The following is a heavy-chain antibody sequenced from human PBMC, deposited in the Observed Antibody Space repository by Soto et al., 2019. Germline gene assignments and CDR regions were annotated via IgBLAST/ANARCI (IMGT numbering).Heavy chain of an antibody. CDR2: INHSGST. D-gene: IGHD2-15*01. CDR1: GGSFSGYY. Sequence: PSETLSLTCAVYGGSFSGYYWSWIRQPPGKGLEWIGEINHSGSTNYNPSLKSRVTISVDTSKNQFSLKLSPVTAADTAVYYCARGPGGYLDYWGQGTLVTVSS. J-gene: IGHJ4*02. V-gene: IGHV4-34*01. CDR3: ARGPGGYLDY.